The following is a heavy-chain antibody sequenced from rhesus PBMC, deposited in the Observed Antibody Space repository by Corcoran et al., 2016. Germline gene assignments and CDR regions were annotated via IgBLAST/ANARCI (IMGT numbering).Heavy chain of an antibody. D-gene: IGHD1-32*01. CDR1: GVSRGDNYF. V-gene: IGHV4S9*01. CDR2: VQGNVAGA. J-gene: IGHJ1*01. CDR3: ARESHNGDWNKYFES. Sequence: QLHLQGSGPGLVRPSEPMSLPCPASGVSRGDNYFGPWLGHSPGKGLKWIGNVQGNVAGAASNPSLKSRVTISKDTSKNQFFLRLTSVTAADTAVYYCARESHNGDWNKYFESWGQGALVTVTS.